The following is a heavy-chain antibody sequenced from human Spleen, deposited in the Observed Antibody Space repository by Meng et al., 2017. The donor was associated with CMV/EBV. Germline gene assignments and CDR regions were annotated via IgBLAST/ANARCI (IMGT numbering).Heavy chain of an antibody. Sequence: GESLKISCAASGFTFSNYAMSWVRQTPGKGLECMGLIYPGDSDTRYSPSFQGQVTMSVDKSISTAYLHLSSLKASDTAVYYCASLRQLQLPDAFDVWGQGTMVTVSS. V-gene: IGHV5-51*01. CDR2: IYPGDSDT. CDR3: ASLRQLQLPDAFDV. D-gene: IGHD2-2*01. J-gene: IGHJ3*01. CDR1: GFTFSNYA.